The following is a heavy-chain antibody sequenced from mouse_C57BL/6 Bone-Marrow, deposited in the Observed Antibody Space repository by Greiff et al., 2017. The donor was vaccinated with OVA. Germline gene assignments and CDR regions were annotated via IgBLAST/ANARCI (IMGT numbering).Heavy chain of an antibody. Sequence: VQLQQSGPELVKPGASVKISCKASGYTFTDYYMNWVTQSHGKSLEWIGDINPNNGGTSYNQKFKGKATVTVNKSSSTAYMVLRSLTSEDSAVYYCAREEASWYFDVWGTGTSVTVSS. V-gene: IGHV1-26*01. J-gene: IGHJ1*03. CDR1: GYTFTDYY. CDR2: INPNNGGT. CDR3: AREEASWYFDV.